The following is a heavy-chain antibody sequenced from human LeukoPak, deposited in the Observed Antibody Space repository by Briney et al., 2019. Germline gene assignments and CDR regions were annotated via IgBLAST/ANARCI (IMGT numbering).Heavy chain of an antibody. D-gene: IGHD3-10*01. CDR3: ATLGVSMVRGLDAFDI. V-gene: IGHV3-23*01. Sequence: PGGSLRLSCAASGFTFSNYAMSWVRQAPGKGLEWVSVISGSGGSTYYADSVEGRFTVSRDNSKNTLYLQMNSLRAEDTAVYYCATLGVSMVRGLDAFDIWGQGTVVTVSS. CDR2: ISGSGGST. J-gene: IGHJ3*02. CDR1: GFTFSNYA.